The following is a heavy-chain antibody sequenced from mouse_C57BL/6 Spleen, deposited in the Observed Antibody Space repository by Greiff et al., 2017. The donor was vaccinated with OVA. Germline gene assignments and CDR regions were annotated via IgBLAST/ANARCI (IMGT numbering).Heavy chain of an antibody. Sequence: QVQLKQPGAELVRPGSSVKLSCKASGYTFTSYWMDWVKQRPGQGLEWIGNIYPSDSETHYNQKFKDKATLTVDKSSSTAYMQLSSLTSEDSAVYYCASLDGPFDYWGQGTTLTVSS. CDR2: IYPSDSET. D-gene: IGHD2-3*01. CDR1: GYTFTSYW. CDR3: ASLDGPFDY. J-gene: IGHJ2*01. V-gene: IGHV1-61*01.